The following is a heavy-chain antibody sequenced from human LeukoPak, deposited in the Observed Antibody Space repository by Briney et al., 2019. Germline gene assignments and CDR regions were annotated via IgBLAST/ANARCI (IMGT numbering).Heavy chain of an antibody. CDR1: GYTFTSYG. J-gene: IGHJ4*02. V-gene: IGHV1-18*01. Sequence: GASVKVSCKASGYTFTSYGISWVRQAPGQGLEWMGWISAYNGNTNYAQKLQGRVTMTTDTSTSTAYMELRSLRSDDTAVYYCARDPRAPATLYSGYEIYFDYWGQGTLGTVSS. CDR3: ARDPRAPATLYSGYEIYFDY. D-gene: IGHD5-12*01. CDR2: ISAYNGNT.